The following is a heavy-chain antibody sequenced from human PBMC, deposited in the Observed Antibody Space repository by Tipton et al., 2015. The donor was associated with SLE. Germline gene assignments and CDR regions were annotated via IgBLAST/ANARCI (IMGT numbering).Heavy chain of an antibody. CDR1: GYTFTSYY. V-gene: IGHV1-46*01. Sequence: QLVQSGAEVKKPVASVKVSCKASGYTFTSYYMHWVRQAPGQGLEWMGIINPRGGSTRYAQKFQGRVTMTRDTSTSTVYMELSSLRSEDTAVYYCARDPRDSATSNAFDIWGQGTMVTVSS. CDR2: INPRGGST. D-gene: IGHD2-2*01. CDR3: ARDPRDSATSNAFDI. J-gene: IGHJ3*02.